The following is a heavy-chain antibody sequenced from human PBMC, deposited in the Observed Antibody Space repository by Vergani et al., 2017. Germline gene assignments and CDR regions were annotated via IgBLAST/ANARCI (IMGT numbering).Heavy chain of an antibody. D-gene: IGHD3-22*01. CDR2: INQDGSEK. CDR1: ELTFSIYW. J-gene: IGHJ4*02. V-gene: IGHV3-7*01. CDR3: ARQLGSSGYRRFDY. Sequence: EVQLVESGGGLVQPGGSLRLSCAASELTFSIYWMSWVRQAPGKGLEWVGNINQDGSEKYDMDSVKGRFTISRDNAKNSLYLQMNSLRVEDTAVYYCARQLGSSGYRRFDYWGQGTLVTVSS.